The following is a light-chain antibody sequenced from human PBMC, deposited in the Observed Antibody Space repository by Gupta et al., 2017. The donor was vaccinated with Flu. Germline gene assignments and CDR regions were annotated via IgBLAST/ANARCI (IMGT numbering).Light chain of an antibody. CDR2: AKK. CDR3: NFLDSTDNHQAV. Sequence: GQPPVLVIYAKKMRPSGIPDRFFGSRSGNTASLNITGAQSEDEAAYYCNFLDSTDNHQAVFGGGTKPTVL. J-gene: IGLJ2*01. V-gene: IGLV3-19*01.